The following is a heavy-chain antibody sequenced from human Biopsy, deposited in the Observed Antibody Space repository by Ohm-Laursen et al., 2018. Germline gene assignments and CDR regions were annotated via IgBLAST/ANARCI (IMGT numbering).Heavy chain of an antibody. D-gene: IGHD4-17*01. CDR3: ATLTEDYGASPDS. V-gene: IGHV1-69*06. Sequence: SVKISCKVSGGSFSDYGLSWVRQAPGRGLEWMGGVIPISNTANYAQNFQDRLTITADRSTNTAYMELNSLRSEDTAVYFCATLTEDYGASPDSWGQGTLVVVSS. CDR2: VIPISNTA. J-gene: IGHJ4*02. CDR1: GGSFSDYG.